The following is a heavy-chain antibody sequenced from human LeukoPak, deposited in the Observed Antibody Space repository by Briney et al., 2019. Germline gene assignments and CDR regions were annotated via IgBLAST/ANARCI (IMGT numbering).Heavy chain of an antibody. J-gene: IGHJ3*02. D-gene: IGHD3-22*01. V-gene: IGHV4-59*08. CDR3: ARQAYYYDSSGLGVAFDI. Sequence: SETLSLTCTVSGGSISSYYWSWIRQPPGKGLEWIGYIYYSGSTNYNPSLKSRVTISVDTSKNQFSLKLSSVTAADTAVYYCARQAYYYDSSGLGVAFDIWGQGTMVTVSS. CDR1: GGSISSYY. CDR2: IYYSGST.